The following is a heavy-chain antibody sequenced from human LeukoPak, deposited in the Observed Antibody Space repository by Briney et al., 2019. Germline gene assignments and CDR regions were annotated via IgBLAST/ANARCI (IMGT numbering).Heavy chain of an antibody. J-gene: IGHJ3*02. CDR3: AKSMVRGVIIYAFDI. D-gene: IGHD3-10*01. Sequence: GGPLRLSCAASGFTFSSYAMSWVRQAPGKGLEWVSAISGSGGSTYYADSVKGRFTISRDNSKNTLYLQMNSLRAEDTAVYYCAKSMVRGVIIYAFDIWGQGTMVTVSS. V-gene: IGHV3-23*01. CDR2: ISGSGGST. CDR1: GFTFSSYA.